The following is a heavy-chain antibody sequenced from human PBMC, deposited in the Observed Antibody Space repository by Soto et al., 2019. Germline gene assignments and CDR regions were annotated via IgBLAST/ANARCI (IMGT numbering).Heavy chain of an antibody. D-gene: IGHD2-15*01. J-gene: IGHJ4*02. CDR3: AVLAAHFDY. CDR2: ISAYNGNT. Sequence: ASVTFSCTASVYTFTSYGISCVRQAPGQGLEWMGWISAYNGNTNYAQKLQGRVTMTTDTSTSTAYMELRSLRSDDTAVYYCAVLAAHFDYWGQGTLVTVSS. V-gene: IGHV1-18*04. CDR1: VYTFTSYG.